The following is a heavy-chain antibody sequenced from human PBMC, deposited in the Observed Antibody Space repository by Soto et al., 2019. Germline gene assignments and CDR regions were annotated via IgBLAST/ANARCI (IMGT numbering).Heavy chain of an antibody. D-gene: IGHD3-10*01. CDR1: GFTFSSYA. J-gene: IGHJ6*02. Sequence: GGSLRLSCAASGFTFSSYAMHWVRQAPGKGLEWVAVISYDGSNKYYADSVKGRFTISRDNSKNTLYLQMNSLRAEDTAVYYCAREKGDGSGSSHYYYYYGMDVWGQGTTVTVSS. CDR3: AREKGDGSGSSHYYYYYGMDV. V-gene: IGHV3-30-3*01. CDR2: ISYDGSNK.